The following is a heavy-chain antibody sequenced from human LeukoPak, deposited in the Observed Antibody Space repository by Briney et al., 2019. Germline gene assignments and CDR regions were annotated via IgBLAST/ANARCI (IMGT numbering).Heavy chain of an antibody. Sequence: GGSLRLSCAASAFTFSSYAMTWVRQAPGKGLEWVSGISGSGGSTYYADSVKGRFTVSRDNPQNTLYLQMNSLRAEDTAVYYCAEEGGSYWKDYWGQGTLVTVSS. CDR2: ISGSGGST. J-gene: IGHJ4*02. CDR3: AEEGGSYWKDY. V-gene: IGHV3-23*01. D-gene: IGHD1-26*01. CDR1: AFTFSSYA.